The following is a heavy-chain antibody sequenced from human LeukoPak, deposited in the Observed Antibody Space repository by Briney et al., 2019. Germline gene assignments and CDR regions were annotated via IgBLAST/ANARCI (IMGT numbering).Heavy chain of an antibody. Sequence: PSETLSLTCTVSGGSISSSSYYWGWIRQPPGKGLEWIGEINHSGSTNYNPSLKSRVTISVDTSKNQFSLKLSSVTAADTAVYYCAGAARPGWFDPWGQGTLVTVSS. CDR1: GGSISSSSYY. V-gene: IGHV4-39*07. CDR2: INHSGST. D-gene: IGHD6-6*01. CDR3: AGAARPGWFDP. J-gene: IGHJ5*02.